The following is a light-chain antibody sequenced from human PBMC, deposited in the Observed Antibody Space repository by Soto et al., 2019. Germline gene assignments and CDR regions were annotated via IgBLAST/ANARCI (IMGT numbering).Light chain of an antibody. CDR3: SSVTGIRTPYV. J-gene: IGLJ1*01. CDR2: EVS. Sequence: QSVLTQPASVSGSPGQSITISCTGTSSDIGNYNYVSWYQQYPGKVPNLIIYEVSNRPSGVSNRFSVSKSGNTASLTISGLQAEYEVDHYCSSVTGIRTPYVFGTGTKVTVL. V-gene: IGLV2-14*01. CDR1: SSDIGNYNY.